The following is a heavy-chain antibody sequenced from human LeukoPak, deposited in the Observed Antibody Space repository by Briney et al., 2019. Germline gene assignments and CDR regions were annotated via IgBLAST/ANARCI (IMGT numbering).Heavy chain of an antibody. V-gene: IGHV4-4*07. Sequence: SETLSLTCTVSGGSISTYYWSWIRQPAGKGLEWIGRIHTSGNTDYNPSLKSRVTMSVDTSKNQFSLKLSSVTAADTAVYYCSREGSMTARPFVSIDYWGQGTLVTISS. D-gene: IGHD6-6*01. CDR1: GGSISTYY. CDR2: IHTSGNT. J-gene: IGHJ4*02. CDR3: SREGSMTARPFVSIDY.